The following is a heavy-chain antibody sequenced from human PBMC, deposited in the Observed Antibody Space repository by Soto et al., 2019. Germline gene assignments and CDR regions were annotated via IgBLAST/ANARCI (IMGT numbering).Heavy chain of an antibody. Sequence: QVQLQQWGAGLLKPSETLSLTCAVYGGSFSGYYWSWIRQPPGKGLEWIGEINHSGSTNYNPSLKCRVTISVDTSQTPFSLELSSVTAADTAVYYCARGRRSSSWYTWGQGTLVTVSS. J-gene: IGHJ5*02. V-gene: IGHV4-34*01. CDR1: GGSFSGYY. D-gene: IGHD6-13*01. CDR3: ARGRRSSSWYT. CDR2: INHSGST.